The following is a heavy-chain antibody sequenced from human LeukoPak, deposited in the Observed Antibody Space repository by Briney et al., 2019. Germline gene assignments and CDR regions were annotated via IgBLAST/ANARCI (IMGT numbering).Heavy chain of an antibody. Sequence: ASVKVSCKASGYTFTGYYMHWVRQAPGQGLEWMGWINPNSGGTNYAQKFQGRVTMTRDTSISTVYMELSRLRSDDTAVYYCARDQDIVVVVAATLDYWGQGTLVTVSS. J-gene: IGHJ4*02. CDR1: GYTFTGYY. V-gene: IGHV1-2*02. D-gene: IGHD2-15*01. CDR2: INPNSGGT. CDR3: ARDQDIVVVVAATLDY.